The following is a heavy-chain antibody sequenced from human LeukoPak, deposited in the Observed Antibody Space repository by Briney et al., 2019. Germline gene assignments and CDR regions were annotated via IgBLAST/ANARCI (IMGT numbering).Heavy chain of an antibody. CDR2: IYYSGST. J-gene: IGHJ3*02. V-gene: IGHV4-59*12. Sequence: SETLSLTCTVSGGSISGYYWSWIRQPPGKGLEWIGYIYYSGSTNYNPSLKRRVTISVDTSKNQFSLKLSSVTAADTAVYYCARDDAFDIWGQGTMVTVSS. CDR3: ARDDAFDI. CDR1: GGSISGYY.